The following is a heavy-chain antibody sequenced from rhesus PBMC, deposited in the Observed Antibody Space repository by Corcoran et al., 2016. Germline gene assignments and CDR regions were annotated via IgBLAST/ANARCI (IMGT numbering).Heavy chain of an antibody. J-gene: IGHJ4*01. V-gene: IGHV4S10*01. Sequence: QVQLQESGPGVVKPSETLSLTCAVSGGSISDSYRWSWIRQPPGKGLEWIGYIYGSSTSTNYHPSLKSRVTISKDTSKNQFSLKRSSVTAADTAVYYCARVGEYSNYFDYWGQGVLVTVSS. CDR1: GGSISDSYR. CDR2: IYGSSTST. D-gene: IGHD4-23*01. CDR3: ARVGEYSNYFDY.